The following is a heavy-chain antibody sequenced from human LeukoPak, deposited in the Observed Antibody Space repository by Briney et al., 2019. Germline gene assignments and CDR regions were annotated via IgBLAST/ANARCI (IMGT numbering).Heavy chain of an antibody. Sequence: GGSLRLSCAASGFTFSSYSMNWVRQAPGKGLEWVSSISSSSFIYYADSVKGRFTISRDNAKNSLYLQMNSLRAEDTAVYYCARTYSSSWFVDFDYWGQGTLVTVSS. D-gene: IGHD6-13*01. CDR2: ISSSSFI. J-gene: IGHJ4*02. CDR3: ARTYSSSWFVDFDY. V-gene: IGHV3-21*01. CDR1: GFTFSSYS.